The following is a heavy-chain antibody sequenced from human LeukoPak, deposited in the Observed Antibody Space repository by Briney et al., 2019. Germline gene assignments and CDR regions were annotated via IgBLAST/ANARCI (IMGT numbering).Heavy chain of an antibody. CDR3: ARGDSSGYYHGDY. Sequence: SVKVSCKASGYTFTSYDINWVRQAPGQGLEWMGGIIPIFGTANYAQKFQGRVTITTDESTSTAYMELSSLRSEDTAVYYCARGDSSGYYHGDYWGQGTLVTVSS. J-gene: IGHJ4*02. D-gene: IGHD3-22*01. V-gene: IGHV1-69*05. CDR1: GYTFTSYD. CDR2: IIPIFGTA.